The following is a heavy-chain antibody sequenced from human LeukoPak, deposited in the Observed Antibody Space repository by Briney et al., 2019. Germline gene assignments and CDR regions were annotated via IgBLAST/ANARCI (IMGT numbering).Heavy chain of an antibody. CDR1: GGSISSSSYY. Sequence: PSETLSLTCTVSGGSISSSSYYWGWIRQPPGKGLEWIGSIYYSGSTYYNPSLKSRVTISVDTSKNQFSLKLSSVTAADTAVYYCARFLQAAAAHTFDYWGQGTLVTVSS. J-gene: IGHJ4*02. CDR3: ARFLQAAAAHTFDY. V-gene: IGHV4-39*07. CDR2: IYYSGST. D-gene: IGHD6-13*01.